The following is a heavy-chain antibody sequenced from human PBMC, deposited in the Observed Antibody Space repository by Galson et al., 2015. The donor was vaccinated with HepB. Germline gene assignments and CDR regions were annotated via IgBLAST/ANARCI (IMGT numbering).Heavy chain of an antibody. J-gene: IGHJ4*02. V-gene: IGHV6-1*01. CDR2: TYCRSKCYN. D-gene: IGHD3-9*01. CDR1: GDSVSSNTAA. CDR3: ARDPLTNYDVLTGHYSTAGFDC. Sequence: CAISGDSVSSNTAAWNWIRQSPSRGLEWLGGTYCRSKCYNDYALSVKSRITINADTSKNQFSLQFNSVTPEDTAVYYCARDPLTNYDVLTGHYSTAGFDCWGQGSPVTVSS.